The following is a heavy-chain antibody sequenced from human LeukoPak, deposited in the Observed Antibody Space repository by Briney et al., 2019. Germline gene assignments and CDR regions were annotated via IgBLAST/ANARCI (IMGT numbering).Heavy chain of an antibody. V-gene: IGHV4-39*01. CDR2: IYSSGST. Sequence: SETLSLTCTVSGGSISSSSYYWGWIRQPPGKGLEWSGSIYSSGSTYYNPSLKSRVTISVDTSKNQFSLTLSSVTAADTAVYYCARTYCGGDCYYRYWGQGTLVTVSS. CDR3: ARTYCGGDCYYRY. D-gene: IGHD2-21*02. CDR1: GGSISSSSYY. J-gene: IGHJ4*02.